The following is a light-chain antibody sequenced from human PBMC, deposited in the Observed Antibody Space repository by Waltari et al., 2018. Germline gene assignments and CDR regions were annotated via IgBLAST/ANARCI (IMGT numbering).Light chain of an antibody. CDR3: QQSFSSPWT. CDR1: QNINSW. J-gene: IGKJ1*01. V-gene: IGKV1-5*03. Sequence: DIQMTQSPSTLSASVGDRVTITCRASQNINSWLAWYQQKPGKAPKLLIYKASSLETGVPSRFSGSESGTEFTLTINSLQPDDFATYFCQQSFSSPWTFGQGTTV. CDR2: KAS.